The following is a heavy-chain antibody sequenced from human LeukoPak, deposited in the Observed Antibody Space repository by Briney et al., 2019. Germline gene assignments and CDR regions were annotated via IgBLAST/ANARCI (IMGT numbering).Heavy chain of an antibody. D-gene: IGHD1-26*01. CDR2: ISGSGGRT. V-gene: IGHV3-21*01. CDR3: ARRGYHDYSGFDY. J-gene: IGHJ4*02. Sequence: MPGGSLRLSCAASGFMFSNYNINWVRQAPGKGLEWVSGISGSGGRTYFADSVKGRFSISRDNSKSSVYLQMKRLRAEDTALYYCARRGYHDYSGFDYWGQGTLVTVSS. CDR1: GFMFSNYN.